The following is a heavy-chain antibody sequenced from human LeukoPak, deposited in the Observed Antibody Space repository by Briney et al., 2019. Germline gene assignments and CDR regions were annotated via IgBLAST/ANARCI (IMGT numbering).Heavy chain of an antibody. CDR3: SYYDIVVVPAAMVDY. J-gene: IGHJ4*02. V-gene: IGHV3-23*01. D-gene: IGHD2-2*01. CDR2: ISGSGGST. CDR1: GFTFSSYA. Sequence: GGSLRLSCAASGFTFSSYAMSWVRQAPGKGLEWVSDISGSGGSTYYADSVKGRFTISRDNSKNTLYLQMNGLGADDTAIYNCSYYDIVVVPAAMVDYWGQGTLVTVSS.